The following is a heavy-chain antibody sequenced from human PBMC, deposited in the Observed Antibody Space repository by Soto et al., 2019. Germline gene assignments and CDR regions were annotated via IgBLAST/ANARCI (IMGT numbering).Heavy chain of an antibody. CDR2: IDWDDDK. D-gene: IGHD3-22*01. CDR1: GFSLITSGMC. CDR3: ARIPSRSSGSYYFDY. V-gene: IGHV2-70*01. Sequence: SGPTLVNPTQTLTLTCTFSGFSLITSGMCVSWIRQPPGKSLEWLALIDWDDDKYYSTSLKTRLTISKDTSKNQVVLTMTNMDPVDTATYYCARIPSRSSGSYYFDYWGQGTLVTVSS. J-gene: IGHJ4*02.